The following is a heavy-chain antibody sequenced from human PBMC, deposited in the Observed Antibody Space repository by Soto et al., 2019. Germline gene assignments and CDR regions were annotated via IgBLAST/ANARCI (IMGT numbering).Heavy chain of an antibody. V-gene: IGHV4-30-4*08. D-gene: IGHD2-21*02. CDR3: AREAEGGDTLDV. CDR1: GGSISSDYYH. Sequence: SETLSLTYTVSGGSISSDYYHWTWIRQSPERGLEWIGYIHHSGSILYNPSLKSRVTISVDTSKNQFSLHLSSVTAADTAVYFCAREAEGGDTLDVWGNGPTATVSS. CDR2: IHHSGSI. J-gene: IGHJ6*04.